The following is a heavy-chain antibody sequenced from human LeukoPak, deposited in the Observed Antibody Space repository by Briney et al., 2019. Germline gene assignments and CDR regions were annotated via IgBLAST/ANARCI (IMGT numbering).Heavy chain of an antibody. CDR2: IYSGGDT. CDR3: ATRYCSGTSCFRGAFDV. J-gene: IGHJ3*01. V-gene: IGHV3-66*02. Sequence: GGSLRLSCAASGFTVSGNYMSWVRQAPGKGLEWVSLIYSGGDTYYADSVKGRFTIPRDNSQNTLYLQMNNLRPDDTAVYYCATRYCSGTSCFRGAFDVWGQGTMVTVSS. D-gene: IGHD2-2*01. CDR1: GFTVSGNY.